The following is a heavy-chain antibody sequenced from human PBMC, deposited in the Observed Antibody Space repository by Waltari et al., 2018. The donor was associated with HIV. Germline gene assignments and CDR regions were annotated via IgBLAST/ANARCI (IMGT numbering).Heavy chain of an antibody. CDR2: MSTDGNSV. J-gene: IGHJ4*02. V-gene: IGHV3-74*01. CDR3: ARGSGYYYFDY. Sequence: RLSCAASGFTFSSYWMHWVRQVPGKGLEWILGMSTDGNSVRSADSVKGRFTISRDNTKNTLYLQMNSLRVEDTAVYYCARGSGYYYFDYWGQGTRVTVSS. D-gene: IGHD3-22*01. CDR1: GFTFSSYW.